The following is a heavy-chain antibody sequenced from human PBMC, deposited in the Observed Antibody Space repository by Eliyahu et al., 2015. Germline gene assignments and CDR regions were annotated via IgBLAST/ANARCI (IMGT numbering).Heavy chain of an antibody. V-gene: IGHV1-69*01. D-gene: IGHD6-13*01. CDR2: IIPIFGTA. J-gene: IGHJ6*03. CDR3: AIEWVPDTGYSSSWYTIRYYSMDV. CDR1: XGTXSSYA. Sequence: QVQLVQSAAEVKKPGSSVKVSCKASXGTXSSYAXXXVXXAPGQGLEWMGGIIPIFGTANYAQKFQGRVTITADESTSTVYMELSSLRSEDTAVYYCAIEWVPDTGYSSSWYTIRYYSMDVWGKGTTVTVSS.